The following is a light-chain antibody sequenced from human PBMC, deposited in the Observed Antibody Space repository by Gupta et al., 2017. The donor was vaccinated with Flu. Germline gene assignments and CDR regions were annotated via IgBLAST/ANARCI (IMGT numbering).Light chain of an antibody. CDR3: AAWDDSLNGGV. J-gene: IGLJ2*01. CDR1: SSNIGSSA. CDR2: GND. Sequence: QSVLTQSPSASETPGQRVTISCSGGSSNIGSSAVNWYRQLPGAAPKLLIYGNDQRPSGVPDRFSGSKSGTSASLAIGGLQSEDEAEYYCAAWDDSLNGGVFGGGTKLTVL. V-gene: IGLV1-44*01.